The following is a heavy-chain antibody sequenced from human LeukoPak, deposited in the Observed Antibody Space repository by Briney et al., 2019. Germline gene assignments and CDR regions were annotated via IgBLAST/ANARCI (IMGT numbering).Heavy chain of an antibody. CDR1: GFTFSSYS. V-gene: IGHV3-21*01. Sequence: GGSLRLSCAASGFTFSSYSMNWVRQAPGKGLEWVSSISSSSSYIYYADSVKGRFTISRDNAKNSLYLQMNSLRAEDTAVYYCARDQDYYDSSGPTNWFDPWGQGTLVTVSS. J-gene: IGHJ5*02. D-gene: IGHD3-22*01. CDR2: ISSSSSYI. CDR3: ARDQDYYDSSGPTNWFDP.